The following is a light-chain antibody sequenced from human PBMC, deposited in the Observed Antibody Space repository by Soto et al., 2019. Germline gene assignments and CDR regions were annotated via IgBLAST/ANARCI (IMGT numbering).Light chain of an antibody. Sequence: QSVLTQPPSASVTPGQRVTISCSGGTSNIESNTVTWYQQLPGTAPKLVIYSNDDRPSGVPDRFSGSTSGTSASLAISELQSDDEADYFCAAWDDRLNGYVFGGGTKLTVL. CDR2: SND. CDR3: AAWDDRLNGYV. CDR1: TSNIESNT. V-gene: IGLV1-44*01. J-gene: IGLJ1*01.